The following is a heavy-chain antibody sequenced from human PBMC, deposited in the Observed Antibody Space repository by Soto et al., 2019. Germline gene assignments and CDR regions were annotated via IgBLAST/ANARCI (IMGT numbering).Heavy chain of an antibody. CDR2: ISGSGGST. Sequence: PGKGLEWVSAISGSGGSTYYADSVKGRFTIARDKSKNTLYLQMNSLRAEDTAVYYCFFFQAEDGIRDVRSVSAFLLNRSSDL. J-gene: IGHJ2*01. V-gene: IGHV3-23*01. CDR3: FFFQAEDGIRDVRSVSAFLLNRSSDL. D-gene: IGHD3-10*02.